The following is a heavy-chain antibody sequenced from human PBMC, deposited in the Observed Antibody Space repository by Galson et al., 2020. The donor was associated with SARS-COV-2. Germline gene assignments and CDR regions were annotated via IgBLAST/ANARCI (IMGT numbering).Heavy chain of an antibody. CDR2: ISGSGGST. J-gene: IGHJ4*02. D-gene: IGHD3-22*01. Sequence: GESLKISCAASGFTFSSYAMSWVRQAPGKGLEWVSAISGSGGSTYYADSVKGRFTISRDNSKNTLYLQMNSLRAEDTAVYYCAKDPYYYDSSGYYGADYWGQGTLVTVSS. V-gene: IGHV3-23*01. CDR1: GFTFSSYA. CDR3: AKDPYYYDSSGYYGADY.